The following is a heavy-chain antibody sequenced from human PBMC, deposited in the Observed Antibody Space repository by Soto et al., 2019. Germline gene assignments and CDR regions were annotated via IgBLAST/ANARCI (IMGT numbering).Heavy chain of an antibody. J-gene: IGHJ6*02. CDR1: GYTFTSYG. CDR2: ISAYNGNT. D-gene: IGHD6-13*01. Sequence: QVQLVQSGAEVKKPGASVKVSCKASGYTFTSYGISWVRQAPGRGLEWMGWISAYNGNTNYAQKLQGRVTMTTDTATSTAYMELRSLRSDDTAVYYCARDEGAGSSSWYYYYYYGMDVWGQGTTVTVSS. CDR3: ARDEGAGSSSWYYYYYYGMDV. V-gene: IGHV1-18*01.